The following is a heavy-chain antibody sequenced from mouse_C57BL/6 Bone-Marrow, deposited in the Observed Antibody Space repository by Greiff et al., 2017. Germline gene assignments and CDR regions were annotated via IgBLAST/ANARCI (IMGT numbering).Heavy chain of an antibody. CDR1: GYTFTDYY. CDR3: ARTNYSNYGYFDV. D-gene: IGHD2-5*01. CDR2: IYPGSGNT. J-gene: IGHJ1*03. V-gene: IGHV1-76*01. Sequence: QVQLKQSGAELVRPGASVKLSCKASGYTFTDYYINWVKQRPGQGLEWIARIYPGSGNTYYNEKFKGKATLTAEKSSSTAYMQLSSLTSEDSAVYFCARTNYSNYGYFDVWGTGTTVTVSS.